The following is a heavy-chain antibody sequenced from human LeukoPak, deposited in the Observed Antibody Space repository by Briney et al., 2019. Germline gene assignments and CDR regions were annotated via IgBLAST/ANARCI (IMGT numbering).Heavy chain of an antibody. CDR2: TNRRGDIT. D-gene: IGHD1-7*01. CDR1: GGSFSGYY. CDR3: ARKGLGGELGGFDS. J-gene: IGHJ4*02. V-gene: IGHV3-20*01. Sequence: PSETLSLTCAVYGGSFSGYYWSWVRQVPGKGLEWVSGTNRRGDITGYADFVKGRFTISRDNAKNSLYLQMNSLRVEDTALYHCARKGLGGELGGFDSWGQGTLVTVSS.